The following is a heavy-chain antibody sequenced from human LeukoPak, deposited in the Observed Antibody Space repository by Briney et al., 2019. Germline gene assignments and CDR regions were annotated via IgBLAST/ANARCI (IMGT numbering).Heavy chain of an antibody. J-gene: IGHJ5*02. Sequence: ASVKVSCKTSGYSFTDYYMHWVRQAPGQGLEWMGWINPNSGGTSSAQKFQGRVTMTRDTSITTVYMEMSWLTSDDTAIYYCARADRLHGGPYLIGPWGQGTLVTVSS. D-gene: IGHD2-21*01. V-gene: IGHV1-2*02. CDR3: ARADRLHGGPYLIGP. CDR2: INPNSGGT. CDR1: GYSFTDYY.